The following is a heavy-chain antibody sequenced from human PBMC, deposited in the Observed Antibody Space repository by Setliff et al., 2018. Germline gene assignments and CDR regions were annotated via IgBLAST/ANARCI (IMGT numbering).Heavy chain of an antibody. CDR2: ISTYTANT. Sequence: ASVKVSCKASGYTFTSYGVSWVRQAPGQGLEWMGWISTYTANTNYAQEFQGRVTIITDEPTSTAYMELSSLRFEDTAVYYCAREGVDTRSSTDYRYYMDLWGKGTTVTVSS. J-gene: IGHJ6*03. CDR3: AREGVDTRSSTDYRYYMDL. V-gene: IGHV1-18*01. CDR1: GYTFTSYG. D-gene: IGHD5-18*01.